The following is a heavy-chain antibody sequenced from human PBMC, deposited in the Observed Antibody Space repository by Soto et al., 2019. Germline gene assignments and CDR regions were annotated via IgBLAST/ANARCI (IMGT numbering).Heavy chain of an antibody. J-gene: IGHJ4*02. Sequence: VQLVESGGGLIQAGGSLRLSCAVSGFTVSNNFMMWVRQAPGKGLEWVSRIYRGGSISYADSVKGRITISRDGSMNMLYLQMNSLTAKDTDVYYCARDGNGQRGSPHWGQGTLVTVSS. D-gene: IGHD3-16*01. CDR2: IYRGGSI. CDR3: ARDGNGQRGSPH. CDR1: GFTVSNNF. V-gene: IGHV3-53*02.